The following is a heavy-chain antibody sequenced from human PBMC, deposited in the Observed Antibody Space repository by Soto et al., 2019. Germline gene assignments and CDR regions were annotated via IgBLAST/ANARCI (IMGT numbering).Heavy chain of an antibody. CDR3: ARAQGYSGYDGLSN. CDR1: GGTFSSYA. Sequence: QVQLVQSGAEVKKPGSSVKVSCKASGGTFSSYAISWVRQAPGQGLEWVGGLIPILGAANYAQKFQGRATITADESTSTAYMELSSLRSEDTAVYYCARAQGYSGYDGLSNWGQGTLVTVSS. CDR2: LIPILGAA. D-gene: IGHD5-12*01. J-gene: IGHJ4*02. V-gene: IGHV1-69*12.